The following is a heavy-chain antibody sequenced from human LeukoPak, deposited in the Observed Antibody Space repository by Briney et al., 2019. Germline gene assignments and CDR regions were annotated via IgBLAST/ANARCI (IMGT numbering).Heavy chain of an antibody. Sequence: SGPALVKPTQTLALTCTFSGFSLSTSGVGVGWIRQPPGKALAWLALIYWDDDKRYSPSLKSRLTITKATSKNQVVLTMTNMDPVDTATYYCAHRRLSTTFDYWGQGTLVTVSS. CDR2: IYWDDDK. J-gene: IGHJ4*02. V-gene: IGHV2-5*02. CDR3: AHRRLSTTFDY. CDR1: GFSLSTSGVG. D-gene: IGHD4-11*01.